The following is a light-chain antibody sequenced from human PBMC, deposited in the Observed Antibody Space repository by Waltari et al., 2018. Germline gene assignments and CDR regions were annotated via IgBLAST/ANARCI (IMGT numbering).Light chain of an antibody. Sequence: QSVLTPPPSVSAAPGQRVTISCSGGRSTIGNNYVSWYRQFPGTAPKLLIYEDSERPSGIPGRFSGSKSGTSATLDITGLQAGDEADYYCGTWDSSLSGAVFGGGTHLTVL. CDR2: EDS. CDR1: RSTIGNNY. CDR3: GTWDSSLSGAV. J-gene: IGLJ7*01. V-gene: IGLV1-51*02.